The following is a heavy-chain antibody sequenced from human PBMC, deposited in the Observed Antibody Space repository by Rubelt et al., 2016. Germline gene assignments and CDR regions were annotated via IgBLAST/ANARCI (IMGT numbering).Heavy chain of an antibody. D-gene: IGHD3-10*01. CDR2: IIPILGIA. CDR3: ARDGAFPLGSGFEKRSDY. CDR1: GGTFSSYA. J-gene: IGHJ4*02. Sequence: QVQLVQSGAEVKKPGSSVKVSCKASGGTFSSYAISWVRQAPGQGLEWMGRIIPILGIANYAQKFQGRVTITADKSTSTACMELSSLRSEDTAVYYCARDGAFPLGSGFEKRSDYWGQGTLVTVSS. V-gene: IGHV1-69*04.